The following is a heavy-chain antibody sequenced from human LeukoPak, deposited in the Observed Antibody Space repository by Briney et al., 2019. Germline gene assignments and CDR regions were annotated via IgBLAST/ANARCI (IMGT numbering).Heavy chain of an antibody. V-gene: IGHV1-18*01. CDR1: GYSFNKVG. Sequence: ASVNVSCTPSGYSFNKVGICWVSQAPGRGLEWMGWISGHNGNTNSAQTFQDGVTFKTASSMSTAHLELGSLTSDDTPFYSCVRVGSAYGDPLEFAFSGQGTLVTVSS. D-gene: IGHD4-17*01. CDR2: ISGHNGNT. CDR3: VRVGSAYGDPLEFAF. J-gene: IGHJ4*02.